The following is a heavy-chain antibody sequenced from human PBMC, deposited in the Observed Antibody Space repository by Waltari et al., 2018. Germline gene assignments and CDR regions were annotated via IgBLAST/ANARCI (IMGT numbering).Heavy chain of an antibody. Sequence: EMQLVESGGGLVQPGGSLRLSCAVSGFTLSNYWMTWFRQAPGKGLEGVANIKQDGSEKSYVDSVKGRFTISRDNAKNSVYLQMNSVRAEDTALYYCARDYYYYIDVWGKGTTVTVSS. CDR2: IKQDGSEK. V-gene: IGHV3-7*01. CDR3: ARDYYYYIDV. J-gene: IGHJ6*03. CDR1: GFTLSNYW.